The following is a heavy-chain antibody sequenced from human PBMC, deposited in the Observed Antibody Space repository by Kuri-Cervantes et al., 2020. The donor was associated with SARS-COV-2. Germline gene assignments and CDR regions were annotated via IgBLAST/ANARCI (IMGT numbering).Heavy chain of an antibody. D-gene: IGHD2-15*01. CDR2: IWYDGSNK. V-gene: IGHV3-33*08. J-gene: IGHJ6*02. Sequence: LSLTCAASGFTFSSYGMHWARQAPGKGLEWVAVIWYDGSNKYYADSVKGRFTISRDNSKNTLYLQMNSLRAEDTAVYYCARSSGQIFYYYGMDVWGQGTTVTVSS. CDR3: ARSSGQIFYYYGMDV. CDR1: GFTFSSYG.